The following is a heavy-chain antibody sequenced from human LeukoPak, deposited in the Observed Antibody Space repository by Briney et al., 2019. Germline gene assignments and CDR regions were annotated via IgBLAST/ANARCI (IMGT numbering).Heavy chain of an antibody. CDR1: GGTFSSYT. D-gene: IGHD3-3*01. CDR2: XXXXXXXA. V-gene: IGHV1-69*10. Sequence: GASVKVSCKASGGTFSSYTISWVRQAPGQGLXXXXXXXXXXXXANYAQKFQGRVTITADKSTSTAYMELSSLRSEDTAVYYCARDQRLILEWLSSSRYGMDVWGQGTTVTVSS. J-gene: IGHJ6*02. CDR3: ARDQRLILEWLSSSRYGMDV.